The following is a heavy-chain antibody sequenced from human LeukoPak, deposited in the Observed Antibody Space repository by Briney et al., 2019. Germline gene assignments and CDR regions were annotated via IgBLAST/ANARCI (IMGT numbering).Heavy chain of an antibody. D-gene: IGHD3-22*01. CDR3: ANYDSSGYYRDY. Sequence: ASVKVSCKVSGYTLTELSMHWVRQAPGKGLEWMGGFDPEDGETIYAQKFQGRVTMTEDTSTDTAYMELSSLRSEDTAVYYCANYDSSGYYRDYWGQGTLVTVSS. J-gene: IGHJ4*02. CDR2: FDPEDGET. CDR1: GYTLTELS. V-gene: IGHV1-24*01.